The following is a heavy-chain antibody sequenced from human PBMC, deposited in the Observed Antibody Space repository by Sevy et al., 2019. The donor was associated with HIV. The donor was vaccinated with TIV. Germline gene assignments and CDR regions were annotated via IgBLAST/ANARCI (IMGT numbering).Heavy chain of an antibody. Sequence: ASVKVSCKASGYTFTGYYMHWVRQAPGQGLEWMGWINPNSGGTNYAQKFQGRVTMTRDTSISTAYTELSRLRSDDTAVYYCARITGYSGSYRPFDYWGQGTLVTVSS. D-gene: IGHD1-26*01. CDR1: GYTFTGYY. CDR2: INPNSGGT. J-gene: IGHJ4*02. CDR3: ARITGYSGSYRPFDY. V-gene: IGHV1-2*02.